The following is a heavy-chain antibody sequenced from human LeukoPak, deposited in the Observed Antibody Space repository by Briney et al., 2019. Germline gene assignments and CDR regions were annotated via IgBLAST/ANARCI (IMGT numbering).Heavy chain of an antibody. Sequence: GGSLRLSCAASGFTFDDYGMSWVRQAPGKGLEWVSVIYSGGSAYYADSVKGRFTISRDNSKNTLYLQMNSLRGEDTAVYYCARGGLRYYDSSGRYYFDYWGQGTLVTVSS. CDR2: IYSGGSA. CDR3: ARGGLRYYDSSGRYYFDY. CDR1: GFTFDDYG. D-gene: IGHD3-22*01. V-gene: IGHV3-66*01. J-gene: IGHJ4*02.